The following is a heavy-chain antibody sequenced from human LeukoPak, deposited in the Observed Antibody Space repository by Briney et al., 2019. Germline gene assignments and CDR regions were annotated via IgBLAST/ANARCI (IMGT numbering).Heavy chain of an antibody. J-gene: IGHJ4*02. Sequence: SVKVSCKASGGTFSSYTISWVRQAPGQGLEWMGRIIPILGIANYAQKFQGRVTIAADKSTSTAYMELSSLRSEDTAVYYCARAAYYYDSSGYYFDYWGQGTLVTVSS. V-gene: IGHV1-69*02. CDR1: GGTFSSYT. CDR3: ARAAYYYDSSGYYFDY. D-gene: IGHD3-22*01. CDR2: IIPILGIA.